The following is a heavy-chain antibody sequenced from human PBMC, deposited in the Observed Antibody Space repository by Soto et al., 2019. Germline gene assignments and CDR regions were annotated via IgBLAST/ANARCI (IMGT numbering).Heavy chain of an antibody. D-gene: IGHD2-15*01. J-gene: IGHJ6*02. Sequence: QVQLVQSGAEVKKPGASVKVSCKASGYTFTGYYMHWVRQAPGQGLEWMGWINPNSGGTNYAQKFQGWVTMTRDTSISTAYMELRRLRSDATAVYYCAKSLVAYYYYGMDVWGQGTTVTVSS. V-gene: IGHV1-2*04. CDR2: INPNSGGT. CDR1: GYTFTGYY. CDR3: AKSLVAYYYYGMDV.